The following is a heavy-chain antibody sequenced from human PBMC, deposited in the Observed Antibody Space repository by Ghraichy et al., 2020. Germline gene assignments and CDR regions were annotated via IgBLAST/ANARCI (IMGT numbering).Heavy chain of an antibody. CDR3: ARHSYTWSNVY. J-gene: IGHJ4*02. CDR1: GGSISSSNYY. D-gene: IGHD1/OR15-1a*01. Sequence: SQTLSLTCTVSGGSISSSNYYWGWIRQPPGKGLEWIGSIYYSGSTYYTPSLKTRVTISVDTSKNQFSLKLSSVAAADTAVYYCARHSYTWSNVYWGQGTLVTVSS. CDR2: IYYSGST. V-gene: IGHV4-39*01.